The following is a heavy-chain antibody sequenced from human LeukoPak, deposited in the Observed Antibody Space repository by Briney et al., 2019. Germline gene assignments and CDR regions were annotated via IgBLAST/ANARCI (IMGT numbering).Heavy chain of an antibody. CDR1: GFTFSSYS. J-gene: IGHJ4*02. CDR3: ARDHGVGAVDY. V-gene: IGHV3-21*01. D-gene: IGHD1-26*01. Sequence: GGSLRLSCAASGFTFSSYSMNWVRQAPGKGLEWVSSISSISSYIYYADSVKGRFTISRDNAKNSLYLQMNSLRAEDTAVYYCARDHGVGAVDYWGQGTLVTVSS. CDR2: ISSISSYI.